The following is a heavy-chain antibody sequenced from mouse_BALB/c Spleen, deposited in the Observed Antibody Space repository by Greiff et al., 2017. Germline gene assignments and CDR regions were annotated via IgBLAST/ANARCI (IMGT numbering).Heavy chain of an antibody. J-gene: IGHJ2*01. D-gene: IGHD1-2*01. CDR1: GYTFTDYN. CDR3: ARGDYGYENYFDY. Sequence: VQLQQSGPELVKPGASVKIPCKASGYTFTDYNMDWVKQSHGKSLEWIGDINPNNGGTIYNQKFKGKATVTVDKSSSTAYMELRSLTSEDTAVYYCARGDYGYENYFDYWGQGTTLTVSS. V-gene: IGHV1-18*01. CDR2: INPNNGGT.